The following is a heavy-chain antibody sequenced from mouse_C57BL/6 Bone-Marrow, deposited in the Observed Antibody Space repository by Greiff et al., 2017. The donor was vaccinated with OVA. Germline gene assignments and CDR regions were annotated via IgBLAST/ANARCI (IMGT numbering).Heavy chain of an antibody. D-gene: IGHD2-4*01. V-gene: IGHV10-3*01. CDR3: VRAPLYYDYDEVYFDY. CDR1: GFTFNTYA. J-gene: IGHJ2*01. CDR2: IRSKSSNYAT. Sequence: EVHLVESGGGLVQPKGSLKLSCAASGFTFNTYAMHWVRQAPGKGLEWVARIRSKSSNYATYYADSVKDRFTISRDDSQSMLYLQMNNLKTEDTAMYYCVRAPLYYDYDEVYFDYWGQGTTLTVSS.